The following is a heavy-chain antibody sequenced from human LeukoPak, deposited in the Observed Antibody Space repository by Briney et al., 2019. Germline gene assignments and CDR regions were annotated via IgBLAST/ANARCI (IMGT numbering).Heavy chain of an antibody. CDR2: INPNSGGT. V-gene: IGHV1-2*02. CDR1: GYTLTGYY. Sequence: VASVKVSCKASGYTLTGYYMHWVRQAPGQGLEWMGWINPNSGGTNYAQKFQGRVTMTRDTSISTAYMELSRLRSDDTAVYYCARDPGYYYDSSGSDPRYYFDYWGQGTLVTVSS. J-gene: IGHJ4*02. D-gene: IGHD3-22*01. CDR3: ARDPGYYYDSSGSDPRYYFDY.